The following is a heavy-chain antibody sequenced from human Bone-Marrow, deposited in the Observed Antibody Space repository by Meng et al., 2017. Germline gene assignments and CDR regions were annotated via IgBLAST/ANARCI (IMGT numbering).Heavy chain of an antibody. CDR1: GYTFTGYY. CDR2: INPNSGGT. Sequence: ASVKVSCKASGYTFTGYYMHWVRQAPGQGLEWMGWINPNSGGTNYAQKFQGRVTMTRDTSISTAYMELSRLRSDDTAVYYCARAFDSSGYYQDAFDIWGQGTIVTVSS. CDR3: ARAFDSSGYYQDAFDI. D-gene: IGHD3-22*01. V-gene: IGHV1-2*02. J-gene: IGHJ3*02.